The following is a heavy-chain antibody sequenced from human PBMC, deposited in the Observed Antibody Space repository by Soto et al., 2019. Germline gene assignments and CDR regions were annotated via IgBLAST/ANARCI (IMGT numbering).Heavy chain of an antibody. CDR3: ASRSCSSTSCYENYYYYGMDV. V-gene: IGHV5-51*01. D-gene: IGHD2-2*01. J-gene: IGHJ6*02. CDR1: GYSFTSYW. Sequence: GESLKISCKGSGYSFTSYWIGWVRQMPGKGLEWMGIIYPGDSDTRYSPSFQGRVTISADKSISTAYLQWSSLKASDTAMYYCASRSCSSTSCYENYYYYGMDVWGQGTTVTVSS. CDR2: IYPGDSDT.